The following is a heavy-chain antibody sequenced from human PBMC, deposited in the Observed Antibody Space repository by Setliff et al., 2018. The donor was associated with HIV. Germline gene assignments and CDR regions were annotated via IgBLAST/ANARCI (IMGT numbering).Heavy chain of an antibody. J-gene: IGHJ5*02. Sequence: SETLSLTCAVSSGSISSSNWWSWVRQPPGKELEWIGEIYYSGSTNCNPSLKSRVTISVDTAKNQFSLKLSSVTAADTAVYYCARLRGSYDFSNWFDPWGQGTQVTVSS. D-gene: IGHD3-3*01. CDR3: ARLRGSYDFSNWFDP. CDR1: SGSISSSNW. V-gene: IGHV4-4*02. CDR2: IYYSGST.